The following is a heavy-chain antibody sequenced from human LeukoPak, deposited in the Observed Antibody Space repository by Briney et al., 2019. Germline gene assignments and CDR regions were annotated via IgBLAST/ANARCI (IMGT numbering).Heavy chain of an antibody. CDR2: ISSSSSSYI. CDR1: GFTFSSYS. CDR3: ARDLDGYIASSGYYYFDY. J-gene: IGHJ4*02. Sequence: GGSLRLSCAASGFTFSSYSMNWVRQAPGKGLEWVSSISSSSSSYIYYADSVKGRFTISRDNAKNSLYLQMNSLRAEDTAVYYCARDLDGYIASSGYYYFDYWGQGTLVTVSS. V-gene: IGHV3-21*01. D-gene: IGHD5-24*01.